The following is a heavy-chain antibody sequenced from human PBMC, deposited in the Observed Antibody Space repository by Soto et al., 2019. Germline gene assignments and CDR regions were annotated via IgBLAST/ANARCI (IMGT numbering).Heavy chain of an antibody. J-gene: IGHJ1*01. CDR3: ARDTYDSSGYYSEYFQH. Sequence: QVQLVESGGGVVQPGRSLRLSCAASGFTFSSYGMHWVRQAPGKGLEWVAVIWYDGSNKYYADSVKGRFTISRDNSKNTLYLQMNSLRAEDMAVYYCARDTYDSSGYYSEYFQHWGQGTLVTVSS. V-gene: IGHV3-33*01. CDR1: GFTFSSYG. CDR2: IWYDGSNK. D-gene: IGHD3-22*01.